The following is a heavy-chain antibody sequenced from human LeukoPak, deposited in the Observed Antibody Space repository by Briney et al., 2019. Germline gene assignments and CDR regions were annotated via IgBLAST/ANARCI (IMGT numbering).Heavy chain of an antibody. D-gene: IGHD3-9*01. J-gene: IGHJ4*02. Sequence: GGSLRLSCAASVFTFSSYWMHWVRQAPGKGLVWVSRINSDGSSTSYADSVKGRFTISRDNAKNTLYLQMNSLRAEDTAVYYCARRDYDILTAYSLDYWGQGTLVTVSS. V-gene: IGHV3-74*01. CDR3: ARRDYDILTAYSLDY. CDR2: INSDGSST. CDR1: VFTFSSYW.